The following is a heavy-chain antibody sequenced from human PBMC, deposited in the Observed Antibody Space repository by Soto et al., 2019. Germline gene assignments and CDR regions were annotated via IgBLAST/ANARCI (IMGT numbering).Heavy chain of an antibody. CDR2: INPSGGST. V-gene: IGHV1-46*01. J-gene: IGHJ4*02. D-gene: IGHD2-8*01. CDR1: GYTFTDYY. Sequence: QVQLVQSGAEVKKPGASVKVSCKASGYTFTDYYIHWVRQAPGQGLEWTGMINPSGGSTDNAQKFRGRVTMTRDTSTGTVYMELSSLRSEATAVYYCARPPFPGCINAVCYPFAYWGQGTLVTVSS. CDR3: ARPPFPGCINAVCYPFAY.